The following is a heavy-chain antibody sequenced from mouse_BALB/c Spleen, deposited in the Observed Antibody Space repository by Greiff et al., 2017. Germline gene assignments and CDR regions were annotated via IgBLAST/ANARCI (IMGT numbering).Heavy chain of an antibody. J-gene: IGHJ1*01. D-gene: IGHD2-14*01. CDR2: INPSSGYT. CDR3: ARRLYYRYDVNWYFDV. CDR1: GYTFTSYT. V-gene: IGHV1-4*01. Sequence: QVQLQQSGTELARPGASVKMSCKASGYTFTSYTMHWVKQRPGQGLEWIGYINPSSGYTNYNQKFKDKATLTADKSSSTAYMQLSSLTSEDSAVYYCARRLYYRYDVNWYFDVWGAGTTVTVSS.